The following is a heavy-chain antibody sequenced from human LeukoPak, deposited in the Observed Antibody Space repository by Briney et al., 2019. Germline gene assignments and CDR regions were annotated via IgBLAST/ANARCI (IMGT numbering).Heavy chain of an antibody. D-gene: IGHD4-23*01. V-gene: IGHV3-11*03. CDR3: ARTVGRGPGGHFDY. CDR2: ISDSGSYT. Sequence: PGGSLRLSCAASGLSFRGYYMSWIRQAPGKGLEWVAYISDSGSYTNHADSVRGRFTISRDNAKKSLFLQMINLRADDTAVYFCARTVGRGPGGHFDYWGQGALVTVSS. J-gene: IGHJ4*02. CDR1: GLSFRGYY.